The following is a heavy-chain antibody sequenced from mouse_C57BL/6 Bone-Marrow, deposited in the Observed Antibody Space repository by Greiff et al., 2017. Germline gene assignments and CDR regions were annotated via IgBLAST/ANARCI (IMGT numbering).Heavy chain of an antibody. J-gene: IGHJ1*03. CDR2: IYPGGGYT. Sequence: QVQLKESGAELVRPGTSVKMSCKASGYTFTNYWIGWAKQRPGHGLEWIGDIYPGGGYTNYNEKFKGKATLIADKSSSTAYMQFSSLTSEDSAIYYCARNGYYGLDGYFDVWGTETTVTVSS. D-gene: IGHD2-3*01. CDR3: ARNGYYGLDGYFDV. CDR1: GYTFTNYW. V-gene: IGHV1-63*01.